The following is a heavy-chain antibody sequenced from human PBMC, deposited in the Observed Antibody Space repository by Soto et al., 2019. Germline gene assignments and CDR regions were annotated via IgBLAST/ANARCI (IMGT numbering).Heavy chain of an antibody. Sequence: QVQLVQSGTEVKKPGSSVKVSCKASGGTFSSYAVSWVRQAPGQGLEWMGGIIPIFGITNYAQKFQGRVTITADESTSTAYMELTSLRSEDTAVYYCAREAWGVGTTTSDYWGQGTLVTVSS. CDR1: GGTFSSYA. CDR2: IIPIFGIT. V-gene: IGHV1-69*12. J-gene: IGHJ4*02. D-gene: IGHD1-26*01. CDR3: AREAWGVGTTTSDY.